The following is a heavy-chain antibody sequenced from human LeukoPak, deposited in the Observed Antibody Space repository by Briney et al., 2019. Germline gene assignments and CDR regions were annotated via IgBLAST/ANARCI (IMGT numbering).Heavy chain of an antibody. D-gene: IGHD1-26*01. CDR1: GGSISSYY. CDR2: IYYSGST. CDR3: ARGGAYFDY. Sequence: SETLSLTCTVSGGSISSYYWSWIRQPPGKGLEWIGYIYYSGSTNYNPSLKSRVTISVDTSKNQFSLKLSSVTAADTAVYYCARGGAYFDYWGQGTLVTVSS. V-gene: IGHV4-59*01. J-gene: IGHJ4*02.